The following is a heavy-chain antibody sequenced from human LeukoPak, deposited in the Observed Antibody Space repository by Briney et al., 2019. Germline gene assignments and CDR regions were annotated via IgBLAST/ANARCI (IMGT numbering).Heavy chain of an antibody. V-gene: IGHV3-23*01. J-gene: IGHJ3*02. CDR1: GFIFSNYA. CDR2: ISGSGDST. D-gene: IGHD6-13*01. Sequence: GGSLRLSCAASGFIFSNYAMSWVRQAPGKGLEWVSAISGSGDSTNYADSVKGRFTISRDNSKDTLYLQMNSLRAEDTAVYYCAKFGAAVGYDAFDIWGQGTMVTVSS. CDR3: AKFGAAVGYDAFDI.